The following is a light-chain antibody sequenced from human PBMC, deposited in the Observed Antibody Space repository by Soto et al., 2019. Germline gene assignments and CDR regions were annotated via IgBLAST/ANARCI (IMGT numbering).Light chain of an antibody. J-gene: IGKJ4*01. CDR2: GPS. Sequence: EIVLTQSPGALFLSPGERATLSCRASQRVSNSYLAWYQQKPGQAPRLLIYGPSSRATGIPDRFSGSGSGTDFTLTISRLEPGDFAVYYCQQYGSSPLSFGGGTRVEIK. CDR1: QRVSNSY. CDR3: QQYGSSPLS. V-gene: IGKV3-20*01.